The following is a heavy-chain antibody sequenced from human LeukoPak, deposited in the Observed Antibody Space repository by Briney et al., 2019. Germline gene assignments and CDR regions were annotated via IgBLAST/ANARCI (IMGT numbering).Heavy chain of an antibody. CDR1: GGSFSGHY. J-gene: IGHJ6*03. Sequence: MSSETLSLTCAVYGGSFSGHYWSWIRQPPGKGLEWIGEINHSGSTNYNPSLKSRVTISVDTSKNQFSLKLSSVTAADTAVYYCARGRSGSPGYSYYYYMDVWGKGTTVTVSS. CDR3: ARGRSGSPGYSYYYYMDV. CDR2: INHSGST. V-gene: IGHV4-34*01. D-gene: IGHD6-13*01.